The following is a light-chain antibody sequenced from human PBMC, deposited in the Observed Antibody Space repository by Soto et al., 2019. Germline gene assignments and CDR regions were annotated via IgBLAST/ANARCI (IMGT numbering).Light chain of an antibody. V-gene: IGLV2-14*01. CDR2: EVS. CDR1: SSDVGGYNS. CDR3: SSYTTNTGLEYV. J-gene: IGLJ1*01. Sequence: QSVLTQPASVSASPGQSITISCTGTSSDVGGYNSVSWYQHHPGKAPKLMIYEVSNRPSGVSVRFSGSKSGNTASLTISGLQAEDEADYYCSSYTTNTGLEYVFGTGTRSPS.